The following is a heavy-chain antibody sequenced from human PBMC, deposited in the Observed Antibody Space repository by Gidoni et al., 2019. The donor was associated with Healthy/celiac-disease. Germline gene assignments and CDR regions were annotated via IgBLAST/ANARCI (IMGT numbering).Heavy chain of an antibody. V-gene: IGHV3-30*02. D-gene: IGHD5-12*01. Sequence: QVQLVESGGGVVQPGGSLRLSCAASGFTFSSYGMHWVRQAPGKGLEWVAFIRYDGSNKYYADSVKGRFTISRDNSKNTLYLQMNSLRAEDTAVYYCAKGKSVGYSGYDYRLNGDAFDIWGQGTMVTVSS. J-gene: IGHJ3*02. CDR3: AKGKSVGYSGYDYRLNGDAFDI. CDR1: GFTFSSYG. CDR2: IRYDGSNK.